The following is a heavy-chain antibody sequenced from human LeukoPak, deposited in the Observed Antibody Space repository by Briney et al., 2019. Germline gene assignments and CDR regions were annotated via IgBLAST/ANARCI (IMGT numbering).Heavy chain of an antibody. Sequence: GGSLRLSCAASGFSFSDYWMHWVRQAPGKGLVWVSRINSDGRNIAYADSVKGRFTISRDNAKNTLYLEMDSLTIEDTAVYYCARAISWNGAQGHMDVWGKGTTVTVS. V-gene: IGHV3-74*03. CDR3: ARAISWNGAQGHMDV. D-gene: IGHD1-1*01. J-gene: IGHJ6*03. CDR1: GFSFSDYW. CDR2: INSDGRNI.